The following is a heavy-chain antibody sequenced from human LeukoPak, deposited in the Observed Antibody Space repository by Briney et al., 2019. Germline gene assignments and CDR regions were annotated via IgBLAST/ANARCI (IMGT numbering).Heavy chain of an antibody. V-gene: IGHV3-33*01. CDR1: GFTFSSYG. D-gene: IGHD4-17*01. CDR2: IWYDGSNK. CDR3: ARALGYGDYGGGY. J-gene: IGHJ4*02. Sequence: GGSLRLSCAASGFTFSSYGMHWVRQAPGKGLEWVAVIWYDGSNKYYADSVKGRFTISRDNSKNTLYLQMNSLRAEDTAVYYCARALGYGDYGGGYWGQGTLVTVSS.